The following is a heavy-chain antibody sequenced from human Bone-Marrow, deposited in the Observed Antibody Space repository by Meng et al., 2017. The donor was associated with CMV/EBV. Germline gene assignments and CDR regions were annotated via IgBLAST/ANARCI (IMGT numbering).Heavy chain of an antibody. CDR3: ARAAAAGPAEYFQH. CDR1: GGSSSSSNW. V-gene: IGHV4-4*02. CDR2: IYHSGST. Sequence: SGGSSSSSNWWSWVRQPPGKGLEWIGEIYHSGSTNYNPSLKSRVTISVDKSKNQFSLKLSSVTAADTAVYYCARAAAAGPAEYFQHWGQGTLVTVSS. D-gene: IGHD6-13*01. J-gene: IGHJ1*01.